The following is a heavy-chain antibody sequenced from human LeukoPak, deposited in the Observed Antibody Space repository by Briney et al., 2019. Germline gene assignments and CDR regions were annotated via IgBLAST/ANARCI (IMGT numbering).Heavy chain of an antibody. V-gene: IGHV3-66*01. J-gene: IGHJ4*02. Sequence: GGSLRLSCAASGFTVSSNYMSWVRQAPGKGLEWVSVIYSGGSTYYADSVKGRFTISRDNSRNTPYLQMNSLRAEDTAVYYCAKEGGYNYLYFDYWGQGTLVTVSS. CDR2: IYSGGST. CDR3: AKEGGYNYLYFDY. CDR1: GFTVSSNY. D-gene: IGHD5-24*01.